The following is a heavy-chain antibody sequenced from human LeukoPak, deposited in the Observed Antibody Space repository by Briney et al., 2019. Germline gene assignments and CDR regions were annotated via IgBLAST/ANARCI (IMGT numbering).Heavy chain of an antibody. J-gene: IGHJ4*02. CDR2: INAYNGNT. Sequence: ASVKVSCKASGYTFTSYDISWVRQAPGQGLEWMGWINAYNGNTNYAQNLQDRVTMTTDTSTSTTYMELRSLRSDDTAVYYCARDGDGYTNGNFDYWGQGTLVTVSS. D-gene: IGHD5-24*01. V-gene: IGHV1-18*01. CDR3: ARDGDGYTNGNFDY. CDR1: GYTFTSYD.